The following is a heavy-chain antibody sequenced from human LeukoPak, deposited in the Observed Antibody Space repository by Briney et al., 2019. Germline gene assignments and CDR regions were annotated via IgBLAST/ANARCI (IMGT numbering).Heavy chain of an antibody. Sequence: HSGGSLRLSCAASGFTVSSNYMTWVRQAPGKGLEWVSVIYSGGSTYYADSVKGRFTISRDNSKNTLYLQMNSLRAEDTAVYYCARGGSYGSHPDYWGQGTLVTVSS. CDR3: ARGGSYGSHPDY. CDR1: GFTVSSNY. J-gene: IGHJ4*02. D-gene: IGHD1-26*01. CDR2: IYSGGST. V-gene: IGHV3-66*01.